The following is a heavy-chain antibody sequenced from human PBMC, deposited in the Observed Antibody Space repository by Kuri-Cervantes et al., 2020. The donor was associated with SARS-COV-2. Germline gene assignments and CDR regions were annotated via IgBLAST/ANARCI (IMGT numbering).Heavy chain of an antibody. Sequence: LSLTCAASGFTFSSYEMNWVHQAPGKGLEWVSYISSSGNTIYYAGSVKGRFTISRDNAKNSLYLQMNSLRAEDTAVYYCASVEGVTPDYLGQGTLVTVSS. J-gene: IGHJ4*02. CDR2: ISSSGNTI. CDR3: ASVEGVTPDY. D-gene: IGHD5-18*01. V-gene: IGHV3-48*03. CDR1: GFTFSSYE.